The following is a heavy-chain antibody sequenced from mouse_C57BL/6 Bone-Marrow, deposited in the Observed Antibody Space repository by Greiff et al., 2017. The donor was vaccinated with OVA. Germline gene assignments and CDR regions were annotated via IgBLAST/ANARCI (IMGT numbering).Heavy chain of an antibody. J-gene: IGHJ1*03. CDR3: AIRSITTNFDV. CDR2: ISSGSSTI. D-gene: IGHD1-1*01. Sequence: EVQLVESGGGLVKPGGSLKLSCAASGFTFSDYGMHWVRQAPEKGLEWVAYISSGSSTIYYADTVKGRFTISRDNAKNTLFLQMTSLRSEDTAMYYCAIRSITTNFDVWGTGTTVTVSS. V-gene: IGHV5-17*01. CDR1: GFTFSDYG.